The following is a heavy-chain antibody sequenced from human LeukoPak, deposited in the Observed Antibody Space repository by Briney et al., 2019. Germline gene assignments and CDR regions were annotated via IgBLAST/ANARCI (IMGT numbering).Heavy chain of an antibody. V-gene: IGHV4-34*01. CDR3: ARGFPVLGFRITGTTSYDFDY. Sequence: SETLSLTCAVYGGSFSGYYWSWIRQPPGKGLEWIGEINHSGSTNYNPSLKSRVTISVDTSKNQFSLKLSSVTAADTAVYYCARGFPVLGFRITGTTSYDFDYWGQGTLVTVSS. J-gene: IGHJ4*02. CDR1: GGSFSGYY. D-gene: IGHD1-7*01. CDR2: INHSGST.